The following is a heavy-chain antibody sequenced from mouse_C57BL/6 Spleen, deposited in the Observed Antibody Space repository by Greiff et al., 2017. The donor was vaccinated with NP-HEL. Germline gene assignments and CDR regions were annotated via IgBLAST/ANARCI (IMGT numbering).Heavy chain of an antibody. CDR2: INYDGSST. Sequence: EVMLVESEGGLVQPGSSMKLSCTASGFTFSDYYMAWVRQVPEKGLEWVANINYDGSSTYYLDSLKSRFIISRDNAKNILYLQMSSLKSEDTATYYCARVAYYDYGYFEVWGTGTTVTVSS. CDR1: GFTFSDYY. CDR3: ARVAYYDYGYFEV. D-gene: IGHD2-4*01. V-gene: IGHV5-16*01. J-gene: IGHJ1*03.